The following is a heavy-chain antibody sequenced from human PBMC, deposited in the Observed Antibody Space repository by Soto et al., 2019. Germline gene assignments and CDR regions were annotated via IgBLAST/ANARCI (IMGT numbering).Heavy chain of an antibody. CDR3: AKGYCISTSCYRNYYYGMYV. CDR2: ISGSGGST. Sequence: EVQLLESGGGLVQPGGSLRLSCAASGFTFSSYAMSWVRQAPGKGLEWVSAISGSGGSTYYADSVKGRFTISRDNSKNTLYLQMDSLRAEDTAVYYCAKGYCISTSCYRNYYYGMYVWGQGTTVTVSS. CDR1: GFTFSSYA. J-gene: IGHJ6*02. V-gene: IGHV3-23*01. D-gene: IGHD2-2*01.